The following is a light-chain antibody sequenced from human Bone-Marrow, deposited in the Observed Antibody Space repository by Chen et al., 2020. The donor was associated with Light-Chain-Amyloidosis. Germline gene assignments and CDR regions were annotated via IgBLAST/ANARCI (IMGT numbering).Light chain of an antibody. Sequence: SYELTQPPSVSVSPGQTARITCSGEDLPTKYAYWYQQKPGQTPVLVIHRDTERPSGISEQFSGSSSGTTATLTISGVQAEDEADNHCQSADSSGTYEVIFGGGTKLTVL. CDR2: RDT. CDR3: QSADSSGTYEVI. V-gene: IGLV3-25*03. J-gene: IGLJ2*01. CDR1: DLPTKY.